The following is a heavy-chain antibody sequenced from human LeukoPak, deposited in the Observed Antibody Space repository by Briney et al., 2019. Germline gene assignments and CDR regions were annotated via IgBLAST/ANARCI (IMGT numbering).Heavy chain of an antibody. V-gene: IGHV3-23*01. J-gene: IGHJ4*02. CDR1: GFTVTNFA. CDR2: IGGDADGT. Sequence: PGGSLRLSCAASGFTVTNFAIAWVRQDPGKGREGVAAIGGDADGTTYPDRVRGRFFLSRDSSKNTLYLQMNVLTVEDTAVYHCVHPTGEGWFYFPYWGQGTPVTVSS. CDR3: VHPTGEGWFYFPY. D-gene: IGHD7-27*01.